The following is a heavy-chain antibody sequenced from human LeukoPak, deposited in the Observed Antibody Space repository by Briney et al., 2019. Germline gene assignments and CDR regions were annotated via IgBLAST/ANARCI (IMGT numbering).Heavy chain of an antibody. CDR1: GGSISSYY. V-gene: IGHV4-4*07. CDR2: IYTSGST. Sequence: PSETLSLTCTVSGGSISSYYWSWIRQPAGKGLAWIGRIYTSGSTNYNPSLKSRVTISVDASKNQFSLKLTSVTAADTAVYYCARDATMVRDLVLANWFDPWGQGTLVTVSS. J-gene: IGHJ5*02. D-gene: IGHD3-10*01. CDR3: ARDATMVRDLVLANWFDP.